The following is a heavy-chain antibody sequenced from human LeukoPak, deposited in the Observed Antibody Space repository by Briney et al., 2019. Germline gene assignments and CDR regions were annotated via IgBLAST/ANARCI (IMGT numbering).Heavy chain of an antibody. J-gene: IGHJ5*02. CDR1: GDSISSSTFS. CDR3: ARHGGSGSYYNWFDP. V-gene: IGHV4-39*01. Sequence: SETLSLTCTVSGDSISSSTFSWGWSRQPPGKGLKWIGNICCSGSTHYNPSLKSRVTISVDTSKNQFSLKLSSVTAADTAVYYCARHGGSGSYYNWFDPWGQGTLVTVSS. CDR2: ICCSGST. D-gene: IGHD1-26*01.